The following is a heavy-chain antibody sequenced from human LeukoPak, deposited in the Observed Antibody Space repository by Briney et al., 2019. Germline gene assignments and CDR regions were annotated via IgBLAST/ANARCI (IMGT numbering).Heavy chain of an antibody. Sequence: SETLSLTCTVSGASFNIYYWSWIRQPPGKGLEWIGYIYYSGSTNHNPSLKSRVTISVDTSKNQFSLKLRSVTAADTAVYYCARGGFSGGILRYFDLWGRGTLVTVSS. CDR3: ARGGFSGGILRYFDL. J-gene: IGHJ2*01. CDR2: IYYSGST. V-gene: IGHV4-59*01. D-gene: IGHD2-15*01. CDR1: GASFNIYY.